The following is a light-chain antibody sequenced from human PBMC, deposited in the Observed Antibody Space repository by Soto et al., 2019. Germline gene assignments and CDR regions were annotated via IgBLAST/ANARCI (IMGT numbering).Light chain of an antibody. CDR1: SSDVGRYNR. CDR3: CSFTGTTIGV. J-gene: IGLJ2*01. Sequence: QSALTQPPSASGSPGQSVTISCTGTSSDVGRYNRVSWYQHYPGKAPKLMIYEVNKRPSEVPDRFSGSKSGNTASLTVSGLQAEDEADYYCCSFTGTTIGVFGGGTKLTVI. CDR2: EVN. V-gene: IGLV2-8*01.